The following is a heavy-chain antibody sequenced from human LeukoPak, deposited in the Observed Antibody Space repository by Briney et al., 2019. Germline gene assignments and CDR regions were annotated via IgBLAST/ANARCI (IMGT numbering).Heavy chain of an antibody. V-gene: IGHV3-7*02. CDR1: GFTFSSYS. D-gene: IGHD3-10*01. CDR2: INGDGTQK. J-gene: IGHJ4*02. Sequence: GGSPRLSCAASGFTFSSYSMNWVRQAPGKGLEWVAAINGDGTQKFYVDSMEGRFTISRDNAKNSLYLQMNSLRAEDTAVYYCARGDRGGDWGQGTLVTVSS. CDR3: ARGDRGGD.